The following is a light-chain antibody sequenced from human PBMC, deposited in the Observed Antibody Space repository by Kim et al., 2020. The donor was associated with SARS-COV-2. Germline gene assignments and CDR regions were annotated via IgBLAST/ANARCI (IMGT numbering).Light chain of an antibody. Sequence: QRPCLPYTAGQSVTSRYLAWHQQKPGQAPSLLIFGATSGATGIAGKFRNSGSGTDFTLTISRLGPEDFATYYCQRYDRPPWTFGQGTKVDIK. CDR2: GAT. CDR1: QSVTSRY. CDR3: QRYDRPPWT. V-gene: IGKV3-20*01. J-gene: IGKJ1*01.